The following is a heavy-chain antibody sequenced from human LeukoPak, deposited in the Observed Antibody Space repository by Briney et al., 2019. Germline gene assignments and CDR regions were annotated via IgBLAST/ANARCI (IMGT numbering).Heavy chain of an antibody. CDR3: ARSIPYGTTWYGRSDY. CDR2: IKPDGTTK. D-gene: IGHD6-13*01. CDR1: GFTFSNYW. J-gene: IGHJ4*02. Sequence: GGSLRLSCAASGFTFSNYWMTWVRQAPGKGLEWVANIKPDGTTKFYVDSVKGRFTISRDNALNSLYLQMNSLRAEDTAIYYCARSIPYGTTWYGRSDYWGQGTLVTVSS. V-gene: IGHV3-7*03.